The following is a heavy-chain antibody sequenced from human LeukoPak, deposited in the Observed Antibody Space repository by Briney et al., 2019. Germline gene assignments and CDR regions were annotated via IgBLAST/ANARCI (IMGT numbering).Heavy chain of an antibody. Sequence: GGSLSLSCAASGFTFSSYAMSWVRQAPGKGLEWVSAISGSGGSTYYADSVKGRFTISRDNSKNTLYLQMNSLRAEDTAVYYCAKGQDDITMVRGVKDWFDPWGQGTLVTVSS. CDR3: AKGQDDITMVRGVKDWFDP. D-gene: IGHD3-10*01. CDR1: GFTFSSYA. V-gene: IGHV3-23*01. CDR2: ISGSGGST. J-gene: IGHJ5*02.